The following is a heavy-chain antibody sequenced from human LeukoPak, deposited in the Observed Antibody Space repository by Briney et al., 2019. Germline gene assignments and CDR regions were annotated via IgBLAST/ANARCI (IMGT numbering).Heavy chain of an antibody. CDR1: GFTFSLYG. Sequence: RGSLRLSCAASGFTFSLYGMNWVRQAPGKGLEWVASIYYADSLKGRFTISRDNAKNSLYLQMNSLRGEDTAVYYCARNQRSSSSHFDHWGQGTLVTVSS. CDR2: I. J-gene: IGHJ4*02. CDR3: ARNQRSSSSHFDH. V-gene: IGHV3-21*01. D-gene: IGHD6-6*01.